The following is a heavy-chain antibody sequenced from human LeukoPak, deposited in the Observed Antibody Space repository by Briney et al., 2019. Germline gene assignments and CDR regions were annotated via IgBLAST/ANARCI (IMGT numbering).Heavy chain of an antibody. V-gene: IGHV3-23*01. CDR3: AIRAPYYYDSSGYYYAN. J-gene: IGHJ4*02. D-gene: IGHD3-22*01. CDR2: ISGSGGST. CDR1: GFTFSSYA. Sequence: GGSLRLSCAASGFTFSSYAMSWVRQAPGKGLEWVSAISGSGGSTYYADSVKGRFTISRDNSKNTLYLQMNSLRAEDTAVYYCAIRAPYYYDSSGYYYANWGQGTLVTVSS.